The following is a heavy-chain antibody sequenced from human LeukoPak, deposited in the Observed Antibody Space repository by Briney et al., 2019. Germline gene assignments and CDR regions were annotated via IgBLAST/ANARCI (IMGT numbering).Heavy chain of an antibody. Sequence: HPGGSLRLSCAASGFTFRSYGMHWVRQAPGKGLQWVAVIWYDGSNKYYADSVKGRFTISRDNSKNTLYLQMNSLRAEDTAVYYCARDGNYGSGNSYSSAADGFDIWGQGTMVTVSS. J-gene: IGHJ3*02. CDR1: GFTFRSYG. D-gene: IGHD3-10*01. CDR2: IWYDGSNK. CDR3: ARDGNYGSGNSYSSAADGFDI. V-gene: IGHV3-33*01.